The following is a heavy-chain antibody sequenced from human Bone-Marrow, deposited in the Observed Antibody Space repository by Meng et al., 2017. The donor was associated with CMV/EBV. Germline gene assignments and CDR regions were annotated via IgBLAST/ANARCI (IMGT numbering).Heavy chain of an antibody. Sequence: GGSLRLSCAASGFTFSSYEMNWVRQAPGKGLEWVSYISSSGSTIYYADSVKGRFTISRDNAKNSLYLQMNSLRAEDTAVYYCARELYVDTAILGWYYGMDVWGQGTTVTGSS. CDR3: ARELYVDTAILGWYYGMDV. D-gene: IGHD5-18*01. J-gene: IGHJ6*01. V-gene: IGHV3-48*03. CDR2: ISSSGSTI. CDR1: GFTFSSYE.